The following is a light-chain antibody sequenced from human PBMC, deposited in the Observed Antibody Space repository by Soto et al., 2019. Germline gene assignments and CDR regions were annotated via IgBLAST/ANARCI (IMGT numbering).Light chain of an antibody. J-gene: IGKJ1*01. Sequence: DIQMTQSPSSLSASVGDRVSITCRASQSVSKNVNWYQQRPGKAPKVLIYAASTLQSGVPSRFSGSGSGTDFTLTISSLQPEDFATYFCQQSHNTPLTFGQGTKVDIK. CDR3: QQSHNTPLT. CDR1: QSVSKN. V-gene: IGKV1-39*01. CDR2: AAS.